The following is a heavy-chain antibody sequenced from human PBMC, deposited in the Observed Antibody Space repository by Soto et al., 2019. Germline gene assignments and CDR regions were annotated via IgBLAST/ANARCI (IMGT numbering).Heavy chain of an antibody. D-gene: IGHD3-22*01. J-gene: IGHJ4*02. CDR2: INANSGGT. V-gene: IGHV1-2*02. CDR1: GSTFTGYY. Sequence: GASVKVSCKASGSTFTGYYMHWVRQAPGQGLEWMGWINANSGGTNYAQKFQGRVTMTRDTSISTAYMELSRLRSDDTAVYYCAANYYDSSGYYYFDYWGQGTLVTVSS. CDR3: AANYYDSSGYYYFDY.